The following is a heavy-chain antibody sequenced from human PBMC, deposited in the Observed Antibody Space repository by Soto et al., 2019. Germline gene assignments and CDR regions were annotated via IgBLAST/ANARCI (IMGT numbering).Heavy chain of an antibody. J-gene: IGHJ4*02. V-gene: IGHV1-3*01. D-gene: IGHD2-15*01. CDR1: GYTFTSYA. CDR2: INAGNGNT. CDR3: ARGPGGPDGPGDY. Sequence: VQLVQSGAEVKKPGASVKVSCKASGYTFTSYAMHWVRQAPGQRLEWMGWINAGNGNTKYSQKFQGRVTITRDTSASTAYMELSRLRSEDTAVYYCARGPGGPDGPGDYWGQGTLVIVSS.